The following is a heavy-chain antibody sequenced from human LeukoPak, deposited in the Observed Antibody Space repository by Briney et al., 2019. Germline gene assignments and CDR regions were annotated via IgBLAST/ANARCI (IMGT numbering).Heavy chain of an antibody. CDR1: GYTFTSYY. CDR3: ARGGSFGLKANLDS. V-gene: IGHV1-8*02. D-gene: IGHD3/OR15-3a*01. CDR2: MSPYGGNT. Sequence: ASVKVSCKASGYTFTSYYMHWVRQAPGQGLEWMGWMSPYGGNTRYAQKFQARITMTRNTSASTAYMELSSLTSEDTAVYYCARGGSFGLKANLDSWGQGTLVTVSS. J-gene: IGHJ4*02.